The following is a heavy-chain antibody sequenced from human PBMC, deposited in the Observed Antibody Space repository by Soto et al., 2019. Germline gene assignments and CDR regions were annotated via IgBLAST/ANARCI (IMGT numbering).Heavy chain of an antibody. CDR3: ARLWGYPAGGGWFDP. V-gene: IGHV2-26*01. Sequence: QVTLKESGPVLVKPTETLTLTCTVSGFSLSNARMGVSWIRQPPGKALEWLAHIFSNDEKSYSTSLKSRLTIYQDTSKSQVVLTMTNMDPVDTAPYYCARLWGYPAGGGWFDPWGQGTLVTISS. CDR1: GFSLSNARMG. J-gene: IGHJ5*02. CDR2: IFSNDEK. D-gene: IGHD3-16*02.